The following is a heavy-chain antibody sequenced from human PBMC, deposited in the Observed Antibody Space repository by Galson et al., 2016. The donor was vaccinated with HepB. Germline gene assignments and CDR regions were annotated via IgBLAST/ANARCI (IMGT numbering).Heavy chain of an antibody. CDR3: ARFRVNDFWSGFSNWFDS. Sequence: SLRLSCAASGFTVSTNYMGWVRQAPRKGLDWVSLIYSGGSTYYAESVKGRFTISRDNSKNKVYLQMNSLRAEDTALYYCARFRVNDFWSGFSNWFDSWGQGTLVIVSS. V-gene: IGHV3-53*01. CDR2: IYSGGST. D-gene: IGHD3-3*01. J-gene: IGHJ5*01. CDR1: GFTVSTNY.